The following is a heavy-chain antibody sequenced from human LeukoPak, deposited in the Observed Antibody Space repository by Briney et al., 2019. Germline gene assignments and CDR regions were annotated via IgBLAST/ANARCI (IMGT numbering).Heavy chain of an antibody. CDR1: GYTFTNYY. CDR3: ARGGPMVRGNTLDY. D-gene: IGHD3-10*01. Sequence: ASVKVPCTASGYTFTNYYIHWVRQAPGQGLGWMGWISAYNGNTNNAQKLQGRVTMTTDTSTSTAYMELRSLRSDDTAVFYCARGGPMVRGNTLDYWGQGTLVTVSS. V-gene: IGHV1-18*04. J-gene: IGHJ4*02. CDR2: ISAYNGNT.